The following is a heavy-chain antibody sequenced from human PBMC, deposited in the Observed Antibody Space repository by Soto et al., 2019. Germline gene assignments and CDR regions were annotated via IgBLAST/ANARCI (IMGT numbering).Heavy chain of an antibody. J-gene: IGHJ6*02. CDR1: GGSISSGDYY. CDR2: IYYSGST. Sequence: SETLSLSCTVSGGSISSGDYYWSWIRQPPGKGLEWIGYIYYSGSTYYSPSLKSRVTISVDTSKNQFSLKLSSVTAADTAVYYCARDRFFLPSGGYSYCMDFWCQGPSRSVSS. V-gene: IGHV4-30-4*01. CDR3: ARDRFFLPSGGYSYCMDF. D-gene: IGHD2-2*01.